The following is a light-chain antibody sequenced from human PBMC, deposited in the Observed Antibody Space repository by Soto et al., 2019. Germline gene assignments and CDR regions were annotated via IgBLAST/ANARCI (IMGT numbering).Light chain of an antibody. CDR3: QQYGYSPGLA. CDR1: QSVGTN. V-gene: IGKV3-15*01. J-gene: IGKJ4*01. Sequence: EIVMTQSPATLSVSPGDRATLSCRASQSVGTNLAWFQQKPGQAPRLLVYGASTSATAIPARFSGSGSGTEFSLTISSLESDDFAVYYCQQYGYSPGLAVGGGTKVEIK. CDR2: GAS.